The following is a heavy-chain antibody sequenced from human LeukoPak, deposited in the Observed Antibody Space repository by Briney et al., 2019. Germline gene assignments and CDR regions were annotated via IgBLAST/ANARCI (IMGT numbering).Heavy chain of an antibody. Sequence: ERSLRLSCAASEFTFSSYAMHWVRQASGKGLEWVAVISYDGSNKYYAVSVQGRFTISRDNSKNTLYLQMNSLRAEDTAVYYCARPSMVYYYYGMDVWGQGTTVTVSS. CDR3: ARPSMVYYYYGMDV. J-gene: IGHJ6*02. CDR1: EFTFSSYA. D-gene: IGHD2/OR15-2a*01. CDR2: ISYDGSNK. V-gene: IGHV3-30-3*01.